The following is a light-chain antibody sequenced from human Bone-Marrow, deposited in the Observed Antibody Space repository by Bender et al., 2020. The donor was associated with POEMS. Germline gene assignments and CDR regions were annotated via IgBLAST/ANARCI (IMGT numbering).Light chain of an antibody. Sequence: QSVLTQPPSASGTPGQRVTISCSGGSIGRNPIHWYQQPPGTAPRLVIYADDRRPSGVPNRFSASKSGSSAPLAISGLQSEDAADYYCSTWDDRLNAWLFGGGTKLTVL. CDR1: SIGRNP. V-gene: IGLV1-44*01. J-gene: IGLJ3*02. CDR3: STWDDRLNAWL. CDR2: ADD.